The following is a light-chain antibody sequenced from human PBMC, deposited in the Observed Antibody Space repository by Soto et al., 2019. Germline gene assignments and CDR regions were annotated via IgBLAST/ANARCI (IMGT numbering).Light chain of an antibody. CDR2: DNN. J-gene: IGLJ1*01. CDR3: GTWDSSLSVYV. CDR1: SSNIGNNY. Sequence: QSVLTQPPSVSAAPRQKVTISCSGSSSNIGNNYVSWYRQLPGTAPKLLIYDNNKRPSGIPDRFSGSKSGTSATLGITGLQTWDEADYYCGTWDSSLSVYVFGTGTKLTVL. V-gene: IGLV1-51*01.